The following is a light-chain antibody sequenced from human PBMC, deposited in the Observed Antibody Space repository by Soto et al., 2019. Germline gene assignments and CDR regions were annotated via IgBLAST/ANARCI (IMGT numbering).Light chain of an antibody. CDR1: SGHSSHS. CDR2: INSDGTH. CDR3: QTWGPGIQV. V-gene: IGLV4-69*01. Sequence: QLVLTQSPSASASLGASVKLTCTLSSGHSSHSIAWHQQQPEKGPRYLMKINSDGTHTKGGGVPDRFSGSSSGAERHLTISSLQSEDEADYYCQTWGPGIQVFGGGTKLTVL. J-gene: IGLJ3*02.